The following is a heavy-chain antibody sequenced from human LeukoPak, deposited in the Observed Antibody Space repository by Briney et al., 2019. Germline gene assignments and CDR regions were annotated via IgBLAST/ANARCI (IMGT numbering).Heavy chain of an antibody. CDR3: ARLNYYDFWSGYPPHHMDV. J-gene: IGHJ6*03. CDR1: GYTFASYG. D-gene: IGHD3-3*01. Sequence: ASVEVSCKASGYTFASYGISWVRQAPGQGLEWMGWSSAYNGNTNYAQKLQGRVTMTTDKSTSTAYMALRSLRSDDTAVYYCARLNYYDFWSGYPPHHMDVWGKGTTVTVSS. CDR2: SSAYNGNT. V-gene: IGHV1-18*01.